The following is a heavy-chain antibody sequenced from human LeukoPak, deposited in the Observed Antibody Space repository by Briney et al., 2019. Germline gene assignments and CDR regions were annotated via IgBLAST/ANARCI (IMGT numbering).Heavy chain of an antibody. CDR1: GGSISSYY. J-gene: IGHJ4*02. Sequence: SETLSLTCTVSGGSISSYYLSWIRQPPGKGLEWIGYIYYSGSTNYNPSLKSRVTISVDTSKNQFSLKLSSVTAADTALYYCARNYWGYILYFDYWGQGTLVTVSS. CDR3: ARNYWGYILYFDY. CDR2: IYYSGST. V-gene: IGHV4-59*01. D-gene: IGHD7-27*01.